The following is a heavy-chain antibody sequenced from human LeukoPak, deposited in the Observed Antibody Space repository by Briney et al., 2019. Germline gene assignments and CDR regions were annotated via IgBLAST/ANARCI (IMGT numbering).Heavy chain of an antibody. Sequence: GGSLRLSCAASGFTFSSYTMNWVRQAPGKGPEWVSSITSSSRYIYYADSVKGRFSISRDNSKNTLYLQMNSLRAEDTALYYCAKDKGVNYMDVWGKGTTVTISS. CDR3: AKDKGVNYMDV. J-gene: IGHJ6*03. V-gene: IGHV3-21*01. CDR1: GFTFSSYT. D-gene: IGHD2-8*01. CDR2: ITSSSRYI.